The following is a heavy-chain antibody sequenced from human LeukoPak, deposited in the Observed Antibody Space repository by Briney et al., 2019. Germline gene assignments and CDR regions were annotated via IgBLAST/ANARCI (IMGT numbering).Heavy chain of an antibody. CDR3: AREGSAQYAFDI. D-gene: IGHD2-15*01. CDR2: IYYSRTT. V-gene: IGHV4-59*01. Sequence: SETLSLTCTVSGDSISSYYWSWIRQPPGKGLEWIGYIYYSRTTISHPSLKSRVTISADTSKNQFSLKLSSVTAADTAVYYCAREGSAQYAFDIWGQGTMVTVSS. CDR1: GDSISSYY. J-gene: IGHJ3*02.